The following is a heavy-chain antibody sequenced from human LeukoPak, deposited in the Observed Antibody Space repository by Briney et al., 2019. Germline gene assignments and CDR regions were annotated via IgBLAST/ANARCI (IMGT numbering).Heavy chain of an antibody. CDR1: GYTFTGYY. CDR2: IYPNSGGT. CDR3: ARFNGRGGSGGGFDF. V-gene: IGHV1-2*02. J-gene: IGHJ4*02. D-gene: IGHD2-15*01. Sequence: ASVTVSCKTSGYTFTGYYMHWVRQAPGQGLEWMGWIYPNSGGTNYAQKFQGRVTMTRDTSTSTAYMELSRLRSDDTAVFYCARFNGRGGSGGGFDFWGQGTLVTVSS.